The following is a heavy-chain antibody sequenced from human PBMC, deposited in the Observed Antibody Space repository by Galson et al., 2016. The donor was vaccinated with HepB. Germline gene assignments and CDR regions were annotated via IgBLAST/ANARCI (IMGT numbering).Heavy chain of an antibody. CDR2: IYSGGAT. V-gene: IGHV3-53*01. Sequence: SLRLSCAGSGFIVSSHYMNWVRQPPGKGLEWVAIIYSGGATYYADSVKGRFTISRDNPKNTLYLQMNSLRAEDTAIYYCAKRGRAFDIWGQGTMVAVSS. CDR3: AKRGRAFDI. J-gene: IGHJ3*02. D-gene: IGHD3-10*01. CDR1: GFIVSSHY.